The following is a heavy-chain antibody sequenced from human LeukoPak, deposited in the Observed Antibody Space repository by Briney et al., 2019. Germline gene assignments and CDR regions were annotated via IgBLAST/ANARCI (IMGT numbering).Heavy chain of an antibody. Sequence: PSGTLSLTCAVSGGSISSSNWWSWVRQPPGKGLEWIGEIYHSGSTNYNPSLKSRVTVSVDKSKNQFSLKLSSATAADTAVYYCARGVAAPGTGGLSWFDPWGQGTLVTVSS. CDR2: IYHSGST. D-gene: IGHD6-13*01. V-gene: IGHV4-4*02. CDR1: GGSISSSNW. J-gene: IGHJ5*02. CDR3: ARGVAAPGTGGLSWFDP.